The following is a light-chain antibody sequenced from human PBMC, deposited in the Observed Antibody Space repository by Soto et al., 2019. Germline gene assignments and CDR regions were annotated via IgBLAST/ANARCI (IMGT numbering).Light chain of an antibody. Sequence: ESVMSQSTLSLPVTPGEPASIACRSSQSILYSDGYNYLDWYLQKPGQSPQLLIYLRSVRASGVPDRFSGSGSGTDFTLKISRVEAEDVGVYYCMQTLQSPMTFGQGTKVEIK. CDR2: LRS. CDR3: MQTLQSPMT. V-gene: IGKV2-28*01. CDR1: QSILYSDGYNY. J-gene: IGKJ1*01.